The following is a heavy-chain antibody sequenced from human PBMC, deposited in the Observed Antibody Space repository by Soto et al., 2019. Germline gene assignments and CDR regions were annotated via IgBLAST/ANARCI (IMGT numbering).Heavy chain of an antibody. Sequence: QVQLVESGGGLVKPGGSLRLSCAVSGFKLSDNYMSWIRQAPGKGLEWVSYISSRSSYTNYADSVKGRFTISRDNARNSLYLQMNSLRAEDTAVYYCASHSNYAMLTGSRLDYGMDVWGQGTTVTVSS. J-gene: IGHJ6*02. V-gene: IGHV3-11*06. D-gene: IGHD3-9*01. CDR2: ISSRSSYT. CDR3: ASHSNYAMLTGSRLDYGMDV. CDR1: GFKLSDNY.